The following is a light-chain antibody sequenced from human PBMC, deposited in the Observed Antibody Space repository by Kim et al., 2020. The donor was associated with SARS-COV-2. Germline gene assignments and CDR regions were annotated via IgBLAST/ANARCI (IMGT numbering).Light chain of an antibody. CDR2: LGS. Sequence: DIVMTQSPVSLPVNPGEPASISCRSSQSLLHSNGFNYLDWYLLKPGQSPQHLIYLGSTRASGVPVRFSGSGSGTDFTLKIRRLEAEDVGIYYCMQSLETPLTFGAGTKVDIK. J-gene: IGKJ4*01. CDR1: QSLLHSNGFNY. CDR3: MQSLETPLT. V-gene: IGKV2-28*01.